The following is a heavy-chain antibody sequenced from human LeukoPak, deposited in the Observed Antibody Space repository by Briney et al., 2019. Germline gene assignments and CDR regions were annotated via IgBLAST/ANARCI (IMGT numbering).Heavy chain of an antibody. CDR1: GFIFSTYG. J-gene: IGHJ4*02. CDR3: AKVPIPGTSRVVIFDS. D-gene: IGHD2-21*01. CDR2: ISNDGNDK. V-gene: IGHV3-30*18. Sequence: EGSLRLSCAASGFIFSTYGMHWVRQAPGKGLEWVAVISNDGNDKDYADSVKGRFTISRDNSKNTLYLQMNSLRPEDTALYYCAKVPIPGTSRVVIFDSWGQGTLVTVSS.